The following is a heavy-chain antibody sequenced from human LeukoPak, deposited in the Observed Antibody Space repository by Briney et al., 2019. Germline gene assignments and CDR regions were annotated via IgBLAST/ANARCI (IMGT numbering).Heavy chain of an antibody. CDR2: INTNGRTI. V-gene: IGHV3-48*03. CDR1: GFTFSSHD. D-gene: IGHD5-12*01. Sequence: PGGSLRLSCAASGFTFSSHDMNWARQAPGKGLEWVSYINTNGRTIQYADSVKGRFTISRDNAKNSLYLQMNSLRAEDTAVYYCARDQSWLPDYWGQGTLVSVSS. J-gene: IGHJ4*02. CDR3: ARDQSWLPDY.